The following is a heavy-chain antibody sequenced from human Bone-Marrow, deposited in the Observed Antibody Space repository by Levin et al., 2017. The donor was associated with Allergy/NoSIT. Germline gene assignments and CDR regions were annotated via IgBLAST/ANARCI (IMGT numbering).Heavy chain of an antibody. Sequence: GGSLRLSCAASGFTFSSYWMSWVRQAPGKGLEWVANIKQDGSEKYYVDSVKGRFTISRDNAKNSLYLQMNSLRAEDTAVYYCARESIAVALGYQVGYYYFDYWGQGTLVTVSS. CDR3: ARESIAVALGYQVGYYYFDY. J-gene: IGHJ4*02. D-gene: IGHD6-19*01. CDR1: GFTFSSYW. V-gene: IGHV3-7*01. CDR2: IKQDGSEK.